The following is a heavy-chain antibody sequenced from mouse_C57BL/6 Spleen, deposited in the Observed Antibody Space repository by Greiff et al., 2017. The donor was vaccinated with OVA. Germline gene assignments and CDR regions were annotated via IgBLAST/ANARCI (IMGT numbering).Heavy chain of an antibody. CDR2: ISSGGSYT. D-gene: IGHD2-4*01. Sequence: EVKVVESGGDLVKPGGSLKLSCAASGFTFSSYGMSWVRQTPDKRLEWVATISSGGSYTYYPDSVKGRFTISRDNAKNTLYLQMSSLKSEDTAMYYCARQIYYDYDGAMDYWGQGTSVTVSS. CDR3: ARQIYYDYDGAMDY. V-gene: IGHV5-6*01. J-gene: IGHJ4*01. CDR1: GFTFSSYG.